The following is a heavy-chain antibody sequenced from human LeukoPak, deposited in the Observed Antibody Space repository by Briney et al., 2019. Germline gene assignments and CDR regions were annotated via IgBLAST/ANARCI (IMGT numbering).Heavy chain of an antibody. J-gene: IGHJ6*03. CDR2: IIHSGTT. CDR1: GGSIRGHY. CDR3: ARSVAGSSSFYYMDV. D-gene: IGHD6-25*01. Sequence: SETLSLTCTVSGGSIRGHYWSWIRRPPGKGLEWIAYIIHSGTTNYNPSLKSRVSISRDMSKNHFSLKMTSVTTADTAVYYCARSVAGSSSFYYMDVWGNGTTVTVSS. V-gene: IGHV4-59*11.